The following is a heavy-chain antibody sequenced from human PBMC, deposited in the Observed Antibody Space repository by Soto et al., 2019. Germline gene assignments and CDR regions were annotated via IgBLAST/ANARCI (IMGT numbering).Heavy chain of an antibody. CDR1: GGTFSSYA. CDR2: IIPIFGTA. Sequence: SVKVSCKASGGTFSSYAISWVRQAPGQGLEWMGGIIPIFGTANYAQKFQGRVTITADESTSTAYMELSSLRSEDTAVYYCAREYCSGGSCYEKYNWFDPWGQGTLVTVSS. V-gene: IGHV1-69*13. CDR3: AREYCSGGSCYEKYNWFDP. D-gene: IGHD2-15*01. J-gene: IGHJ5*02.